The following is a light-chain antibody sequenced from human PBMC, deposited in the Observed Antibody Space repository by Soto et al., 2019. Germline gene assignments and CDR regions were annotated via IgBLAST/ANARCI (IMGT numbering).Light chain of an antibody. J-gene: IGLJ3*02. Sequence: QSALTQPASVSGSPGQSITISCTGTSSDVGGHNYVSWYQQHPGKAPNLLIYEVRVRPSGVSIRFSGSKSANTASLTISGLQAEDEADYYCSSYTTTSTLRVFGGGTKVTVL. V-gene: IGLV2-14*01. CDR3: SSYTTTSTLRV. CDR2: EVR. CDR1: SSDVGGHNY.